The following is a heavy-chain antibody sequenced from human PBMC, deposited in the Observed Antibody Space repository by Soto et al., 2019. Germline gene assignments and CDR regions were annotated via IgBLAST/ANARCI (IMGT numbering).Heavy chain of an antibody. J-gene: IGHJ4*02. CDR3: VKASFDHAWESNDY. CDR2: ISGSGGST. CDR1: GFTFSSYA. Sequence: PGGSLRLSCAASGFTFSSYAMSWVRQAPGKGLEWVSAISGSGGSTYYADSVKGRFTISRDNSKNTLYLQMNSLRAEDTAVYYCVKASFDHAWESNDYWGQGSLVIVSS. V-gene: IGHV3-23*01. D-gene: IGHD3-16*01.